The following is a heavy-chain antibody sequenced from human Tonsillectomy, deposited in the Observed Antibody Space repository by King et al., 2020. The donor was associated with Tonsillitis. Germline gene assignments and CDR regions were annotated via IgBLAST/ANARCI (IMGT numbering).Heavy chain of an antibody. D-gene: IGHD1-14*01. J-gene: IGHJ6*02. V-gene: IGHV3-53*01. CDR2: IYSGGST. CDR3: ARGSLLEPPLEYDYALDV. Sequence: VQLVESGGGLIHPGGSLRLSCAASGFTVSSNYMSWVRQAPGKGLEWVSVIYSGGSTYYADSVKGRFTISRDNSKNTLYLQMNSLRAEDTAVYYCARGSLLEPPLEYDYALDVWGHGATVTVSS. CDR1: GFTVSSNY.